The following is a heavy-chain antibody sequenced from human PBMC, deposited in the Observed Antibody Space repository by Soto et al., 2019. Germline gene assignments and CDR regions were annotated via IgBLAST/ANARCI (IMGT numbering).Heavy chain of an antibody. D-gene: IGHD7-27*01. J-gene: IGHJ5*01. V-gene: IGHV4-30-4*01. CDR2: IYKSAST. Sequence: SETLSLTCSVSGDSISNLDYFWAWIRQPPGQALQYIGYIYKSASTYYNPSFESRVAISVDTSKSQFSLNVTSVTAADTAVYFCARGRYCLTGRCFPNWFDSWGQGALVTVSS. CDR1: GDSISNLDYF. CDR3: ARGRYCLTGRCFPNWFDS.